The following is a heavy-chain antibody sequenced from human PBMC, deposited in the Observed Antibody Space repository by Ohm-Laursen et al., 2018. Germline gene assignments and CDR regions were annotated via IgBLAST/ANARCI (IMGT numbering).Heavy chain of an antibody. CDR3: ARMGPQQPHWYFDL. V-gene: IGHV1-8*01. J-gene: IGHJ2*01. CDR1: GYTFTSYD. D-gene: IGHD1/OR15-1a*01. Sequence: ASVKVSCKVSGYTFTSYDINWVRQATGQGLEWMGWMNPNSGNTGYAQKFQGRVTMTRNTSINTAYMELSSLRSEDTAVYYCARMGPQQPHWYFDLWGRGTLVTVSS. CDR2: MNPNSGNT.